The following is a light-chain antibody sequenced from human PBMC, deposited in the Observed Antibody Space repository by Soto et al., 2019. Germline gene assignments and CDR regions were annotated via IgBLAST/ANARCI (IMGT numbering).Light chain of an antibody. Sequence: ETVLTQSPSTLSSSPGERATLSCRASQSVSRFLAWYQQKPGQAPRLLIYDASNRATGIPSRFSGSGSRTAFTLTISSVEPEDFSVYYCQQLGNWPPITFGHGTRLDIK. CDR1: QSVSRF. V-gene: IGKV3-11*01. J-gene: IGKJ5*01. CDR2: DAS. CDR3: QQLGNWPPIT.